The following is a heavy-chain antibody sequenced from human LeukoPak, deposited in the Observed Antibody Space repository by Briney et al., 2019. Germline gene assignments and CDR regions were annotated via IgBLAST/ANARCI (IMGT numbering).Heavy chain of an antibody. Sequence: SETLSLTCTVSGGSISSYYWSWIRQPPGKGLEWIGYIYYSGSTNYNPSLKSRVTISVDTSKNQFSLKLSSVTAADTAVYYCARGGYNLSISPDTFDIWGQGTMVTVSS. CDR3: ARGGYNLSISPDTFDI. D-gene: IGHD5-24*01. CDR2: IYYSGST. CDR1: GGSISSYY. J-gene: IGHJ3*02. V-gene: IGHV4-59*12.